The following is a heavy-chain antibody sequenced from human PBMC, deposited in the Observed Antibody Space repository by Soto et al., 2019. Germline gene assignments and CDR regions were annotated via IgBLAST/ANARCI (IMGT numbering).Heavy chain of an antibody. D-gene: IGHD2-2*01. V-gene: IGHV3-23*01. J-gene: IGHJ6*02. CDR3: AKEWGGYCSSTGCYGFYYYYGMDV. Sequence: EVQLLESGGGLVQPGGSLRLSCAASGFTFSSYAMSWVRQAPGKGLEWVSAISGSGGSTYYADSEKGRFTISRDNFKNTLYLQMNSVRAEDTAVYYCAKEWGGYCSSTGCYGFYYYYGMDVWGQGTTVTVSS. CDR2: ISGSGGST. CDR1: GFTFSSYA.